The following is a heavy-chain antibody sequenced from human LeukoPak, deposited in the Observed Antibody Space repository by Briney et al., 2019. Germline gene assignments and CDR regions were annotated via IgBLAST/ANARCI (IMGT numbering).Heavy chain of an antibody. CDR3: AREGNYYGSGSYYKIDY. D-gene: IGHD3-10*01. CDR1: GFTFSSYA. V-gene: IGHV3-30-3*01. CDR2: ISYDGSNK. Sequence: GRSLRLSCAASGFTFSSYAMHWVRQAPGKGLEWVAVISYDGSNKYYADSVKGRFTISRDNAKNSLYLQMNSLRAEDTAVYYCAREGNYYGSGSYYKIDYWGQGTLVTVSS. J-gene: IGHJ4*02.